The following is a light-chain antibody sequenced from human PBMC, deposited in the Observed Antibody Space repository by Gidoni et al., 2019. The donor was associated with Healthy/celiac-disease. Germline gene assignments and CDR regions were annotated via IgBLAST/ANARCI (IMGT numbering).Light chain of an antibody. CDR2: SNN. Sequence: QSVLTQPPSASGTPGQRVTISCSGSSSNIGSNTVNWYQQLPGTAPKLLSYSNNRRPSWVPDRFSGSNSGTSASLAISGLQSEDEAYYYCAAWDDSLNGWVFGGGTKLTVL. CDR3: AAWDDSLNGWV. J-gene: IGLJ3*02. V-gene: IGLV1-44*01. CDR1: SSNIGSNT.